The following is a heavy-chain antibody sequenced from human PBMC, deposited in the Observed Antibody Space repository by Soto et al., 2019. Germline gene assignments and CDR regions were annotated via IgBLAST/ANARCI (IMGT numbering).Heavy chain of an antibody. V-gene: IGHV3-23*01. CDR1: GFTFSDYA. J-gene: IGHJ4*02. Sequence: EVQLLESGGGLVQPGGSLRLSCAASGFTFSDYAMTWVRQAPVKGLECVSGISGSGGRGSTYYEDSVKGRFTITRGDSKNTQFLQMNRLRAEDTAVYYCAKSYIRKQWLRFDYWGQGTLVTVS. CDR3: AKSYIRKQWLRFDY. D-gene: IGHD6-19*01. CDR2: ISGSGGRGST.